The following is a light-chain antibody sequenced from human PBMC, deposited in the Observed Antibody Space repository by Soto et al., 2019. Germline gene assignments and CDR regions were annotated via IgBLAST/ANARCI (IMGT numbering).Light chain of an antibody. CDR1: QSVSSY. Sequence: EIVLTQSPATLSLSPGERATLSCRASQSVSSYLAWYQQKPCQAHRLLIYDASNRATGIPARFSGSGSGTDFTLTISSLEPEDFAVYYCQQRSNWPLITFGQGTRVEIK. CDR2: DAS. V-gene: IGKV3-11*01. J-gene: IGKJ5*01. CDR3: QQRSNWPLIT.